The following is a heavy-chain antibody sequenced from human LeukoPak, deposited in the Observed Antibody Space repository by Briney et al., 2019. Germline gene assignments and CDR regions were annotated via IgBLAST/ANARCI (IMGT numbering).Heavy chain of an antibody. V-gene: IGHV4-38-2*02. Sequence: SETLSLTCTVSGYSISSGYYWSWIRQPPGKGLEWIGEINHSGSTNYNPSLKSRVTISVDTSKNQFSLKLSSVTAADTAVYYCARHLMAGSTVTTGFDPWGQGTLVTVSS. CDR2: INHSGST. CDR3: ARHLMAGSTVTTGFDP. CDR1: GYSISSGYY. D-gene: IGHD4-17*01. J-gene: IGHJ5*02.